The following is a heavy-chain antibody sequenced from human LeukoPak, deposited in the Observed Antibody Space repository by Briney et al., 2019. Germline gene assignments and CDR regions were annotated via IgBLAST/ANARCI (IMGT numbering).Heavy chain of an antibody. CDR3: ARWGDNFGSGSYTLYYYYMDV. V-gene: IGHV1-8*01. CDR2: MNPNTGNT. J-gene: IGHJ6*03. Sequence: ASVKVSCKAFGYTFSNYDINWVRQATGQGLEWMGWMNPNTGNTGYAQKFQGRVSMTRNTSTSTAYMELSSLRSEDTAVYYCARWGDNFGSGSYTLYYYYMDVWGKGTTVTVSS. D-gene: IGHD3-10*01. CDR1: GYTFSNYD.